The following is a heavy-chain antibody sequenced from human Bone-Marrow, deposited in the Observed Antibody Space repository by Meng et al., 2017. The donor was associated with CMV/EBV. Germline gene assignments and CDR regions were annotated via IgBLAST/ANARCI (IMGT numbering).Heavy chain of an antibody. CDR3: ARSRVTLRSNPVGWFDP. CDR1: GGTFSSYA. J-gene: IGHJ5*02. D-gene: IGHD3-3*01. CDR2: ISAYNGNT. V-gene: IGHV1-18*01. Sequence: ASVKVSCKASGGTFSSYAISWVRQAPGQGLEWMGWISAYNGNTNYAQKLQGRVTMTTDTSTSTAYMELRSLRSDDTAVYYCARSRVTLRSNPVGWFDPWGQGTLVTVSS.